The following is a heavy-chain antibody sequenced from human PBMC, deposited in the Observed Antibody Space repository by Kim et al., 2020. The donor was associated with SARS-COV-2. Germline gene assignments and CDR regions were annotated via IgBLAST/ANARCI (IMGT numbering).Heavy chain of an antibody. V-gene: IGHV4-59*01. Sequence: SLKSRVTISVDTSKNQFSLKLSSVTAADTAVYYCAASYYGYVWGSYTFDYWGQGTLVTVSS. J-gene: IGHJ4*02. D-gene: IGHD3-16*01. CDR3: AASYYGYVWGSYTFDY.